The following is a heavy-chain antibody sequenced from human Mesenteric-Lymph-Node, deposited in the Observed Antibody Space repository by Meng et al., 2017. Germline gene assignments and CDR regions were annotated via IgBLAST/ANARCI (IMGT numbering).Heavy chain of an antibody. D-gene: IGHD3-22*01. CDR1: GYPFTSYA. CDR3: ARDLKKTYYYDSSGYSLFGY. Sequence: QVPQSDAGGEVKKLRASVQVSCKASGYPFTSYAMNWVRQAPGQGLEWMGWINTNTGNPTYAQGFTGRFVFSLDTSVSTAYLQISSLKAEDTAVYYCARDLKKTYYYDSSGYSLFGYWGQGTLVTVSS. CDR2: INTNTGNP. V-gene: IGHV7-4-1*02. J-gene: IGHJ4*02.